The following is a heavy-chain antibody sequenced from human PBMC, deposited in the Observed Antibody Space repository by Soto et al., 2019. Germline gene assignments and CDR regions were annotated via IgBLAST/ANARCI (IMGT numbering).Heavy chain of an antibody. CDR3: AATGYTYGYHFDH. CDR1: GYTFTSYW. D-gene: IGHD5-18*01. V-gene: IGHV5-10-1*01. CDR2: IDPSDSST. Sequence: GESLKISCKGSGYTFTSYWITWVRQMPGKGLEWMGRIDPSDSSTNYSPSFQGHVTISTDKSISTAHLQWSSLKVSDTAMYYCAATGYTYGYHFDHWGQGTQVTVSS. J-gene: IGHJ4*02.